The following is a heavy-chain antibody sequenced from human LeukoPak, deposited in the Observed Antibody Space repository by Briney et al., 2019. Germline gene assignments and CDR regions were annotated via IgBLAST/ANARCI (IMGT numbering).Heavy chain of an antibody. CDR3: ARSIAAAGSPDAYYFDY. Sequence: GESLQISFKGSGYSFTSYWIGWVRPVPGKGLEWMGIIYPGDSDTRYSPSFQGQVTISADKSISTAYLQWSSLKASDTAMYYCARSIAAAGSPDAYYFDYWGQGTLVTVSS. V-gene: IGHV5-51*01. D-gene: IGHD6-13*01. J-gene: IGHJ4*02. CDR2: IYPGDSDT. CDR1: GYSFTSYW.